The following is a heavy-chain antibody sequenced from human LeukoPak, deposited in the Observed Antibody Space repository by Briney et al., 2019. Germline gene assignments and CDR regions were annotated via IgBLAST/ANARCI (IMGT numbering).Heavy chain of an antibody. CDR3: AKMVREFYTISYYFDY. J-gene: IGHJ4*02. Sequence: GGSMRLSCAVSGFTFSSYAMNWVRQAPGKGLEWVSGISGSGAGTYYAGSVKGRFTISRDNSKNTLYLQMNSLRAEDTAVYYCAKMVREFYTISYYFDYWGQGTLVTVSS. V-gene: IGHV3-23*01. CDR2: ISGSGAGT. D-gene: IGHD2-8*01. CDR1: GFTFSSYA.